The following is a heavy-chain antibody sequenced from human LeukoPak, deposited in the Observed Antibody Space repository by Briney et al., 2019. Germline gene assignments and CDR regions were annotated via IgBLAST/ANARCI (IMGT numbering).Heavy chain of an antibody. CDR3: AHGLWHYDAFDV. J-gene: IGHJ3*01. CDR1: GSTFTNAW. Sequence: GRSLRLSCAASGSTFTNAWMNWVRQAPGKGLEWVGRIKSKSDGGTTDYAAPVKGRFTISRDDPKITLYLQMNSLKTEDTAVYYCAHGLWHYDAFDVWGQGTMVTVSS. V-gene: IGHV3-15*01. CDR2: IKSKSDGGTT. D-gene: IGHD3-10*01.